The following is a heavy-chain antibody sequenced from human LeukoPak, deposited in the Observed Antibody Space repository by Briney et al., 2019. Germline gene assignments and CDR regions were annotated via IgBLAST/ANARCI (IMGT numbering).Heavy chain of an antibody. CDR1: GFTFSSYW. CDR2: IKQDGSEK. V-gene: IGHV3-7*01. J-gene: IGHJ4*02. D-gene: IGHD7-27*01. CDR3: AKGDVSVTREFDY. Sequence: SGGSLRLSCVASGFTFSSYWMSWVRQAPGKGLECVADIKQDGSEKYYVDSVKGRFTISRDNAKNSLYLQMNSLRAEDTAVYYCAKGDVSVTREFDYWGQGTLVTVSS.